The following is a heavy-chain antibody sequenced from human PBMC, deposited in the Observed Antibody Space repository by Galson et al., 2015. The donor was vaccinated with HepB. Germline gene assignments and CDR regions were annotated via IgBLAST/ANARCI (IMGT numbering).Heavy chain of an antibody. Sequence: SLRLSCAASGFTFSSYSMNWVRQAPGKGLEWVSSISSSSTYIYYADSVEGRFTISRDNAKNSLYLQMNSLRAEDTAVYYCATGPGLDFDYWGQGTLVTVSS. D-gene: IGHD3-10*01. CDR1: GFTFSSYS. V-gene: IGHV3-21*01. CDR3: ATGPGLDFDY. CDR2: ISSSSTYI. J-gene: IGHJ4*02.